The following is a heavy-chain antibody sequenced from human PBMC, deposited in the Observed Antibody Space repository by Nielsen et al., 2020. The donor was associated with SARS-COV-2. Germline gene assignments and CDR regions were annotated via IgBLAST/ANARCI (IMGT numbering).Heavy chain of an antibody. CDR1: GYDFTTYW. V-gene: IGHV5-51*01. Sequence: GESLKISCVGSGYDFTTYWIGWVRQMPGKGLEWLGNIYPGDSDTRNNPSFHGQVTISVDKSINTAYLQWSTLKASDSAMYYCATWGGSDWFVYWGQGTLVTVSS. D-gene: IGHD2-15*01. J-gene: IGHJ4*02. CDR2: IYPGDSDT. CDR3: ATWGGSDWFVY.